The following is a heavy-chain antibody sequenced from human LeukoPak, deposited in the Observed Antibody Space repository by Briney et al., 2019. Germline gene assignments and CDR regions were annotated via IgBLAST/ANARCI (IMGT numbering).Heavy chain of an antibody. CDR2: ITAYNGNT. D-gene: IGHD2-2*02. CDR1: GYTFTSYG. J-gene: IGHJ4*02. Sequence: GASVTLSCKASGYTFTSYGISWVRQAPGQGLEWMGWITAYNGNTNYAQKLQGRVTMTTDTSTSTAYMELGSLRSDDTAVYYCGRGDAPAAITYFDYWGQGTLVTVSS. V-gene: IGHV1-18*01. CDR3: GRGDAPAAITYFDY.